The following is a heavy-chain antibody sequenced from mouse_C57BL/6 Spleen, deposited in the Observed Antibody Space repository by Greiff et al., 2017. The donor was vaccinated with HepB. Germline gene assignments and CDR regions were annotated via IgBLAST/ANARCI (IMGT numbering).Heavy chain of an antibody. J-gene: IGHJ2*01. CDR3: ACEGTGTLDFDY. D-gene: IGHD4-1*01. V-gene: IGHV5-17*01. Sequence: EVKVVESGGGLVKPGGSLKLSCAASGFTFSDYGMHWVRQAPEKGLEWVAYISSGSSTIYYADTVKGRFTISRDNAKNTLYLHMTSLRSEDTAMYYCACEGTGTLDFDYWGQGTTLTVSS. CDR1: GFTFSDYG. CDR2: ISSGSSTI.